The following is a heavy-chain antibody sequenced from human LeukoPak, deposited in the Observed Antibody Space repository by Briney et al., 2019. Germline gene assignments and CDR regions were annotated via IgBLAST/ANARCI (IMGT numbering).Heavy chain of an antibody. J-gene: IGHJ6*02. CDR3: ASSSSYYYDSSGLALPPLTGGYYYYGMDV. D-gene: IGHD3-22*01. CDR2: ISAYNGNT. V-gene: IGHV1-18*01. CDR1: GYTFTSYG. Sequence: ASVTVPCKASGYTFTSYGISWVRQAPGQGLEWMGWISAYNGNTNYAQKLQGRVTMTTDTSTSTAYMELRSLRSEDTAVYYCASSSSYYYDSSGLALPPLTGGYYYYGMDVWGQGTTVTVSS.